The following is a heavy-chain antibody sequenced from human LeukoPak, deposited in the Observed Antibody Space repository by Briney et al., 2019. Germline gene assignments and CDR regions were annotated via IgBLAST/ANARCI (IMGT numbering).Heavy chain of an antibody. Sequence: SETLSLTCTVSGYSISSGYYWGWIRQPPGKGLEWIGSIYHSGSTYYNPPLKSRVTISVDTSKNQFSLKLSSVTAADTAVYYCARTFYGDYVWGAFDIWGQGTMVTVSS. D-gene: IGHD4-17*01. V-gene: IGHV4-38-2*02. CDR2: IYHSGST. CDR1: GYSISSGYY. CDR3: ARTFYGDYVWGAFDI. J-gene: IGHJ3*02.